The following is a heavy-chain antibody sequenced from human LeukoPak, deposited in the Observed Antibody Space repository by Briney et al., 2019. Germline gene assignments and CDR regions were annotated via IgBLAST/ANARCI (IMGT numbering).Heavy chain of an antibody. J-gene: IGHJ4*02. CDR3: AKVGNYYDSSGNLYYFDY. D-gene: IGHD3-22*01. V-gene: IGHV3-23*01. Sequence: GGSLRLSCAASGFTFSSYAMSWVRQAPGKGLEWVSAISGSGGSTYYADSVKGRFTIFRDNSKNTLYVQMNSLRAEDTAVYYCAKVGNYYDSSGNLYYFDYWGQGTLVTASS. CDR2: ISGSGGST. CDR1: GFTFSSYA.